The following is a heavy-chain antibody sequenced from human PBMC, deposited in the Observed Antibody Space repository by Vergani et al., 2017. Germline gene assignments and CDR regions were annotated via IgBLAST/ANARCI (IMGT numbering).Heavy chain of an antibody. Sequence: EVQLVQSGAEVKKPGESLRISCKGSGYSLTSYWISWVRQMPGKGLEWMGRIDPSDSYTNYSPSFQGHVTISADKSISTAYLQWSSLKASDTAMYYCARGTGYVPYYYYGMDVWGQGTTVTVSS. J-gene: IGHJ6*02. V-gene: IGHV5-10-1*01. CDR3: ARGTGYVPYYYYGMDV. CDR2: IDPSDSYT. D-gene: IGHD3/OR15-3a*01. CDR1: GYSLTSYW.